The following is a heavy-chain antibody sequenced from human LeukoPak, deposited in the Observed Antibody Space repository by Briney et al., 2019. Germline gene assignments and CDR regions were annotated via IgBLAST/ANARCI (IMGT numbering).Heavy chain of an antibody. D-gene: IGHD3-3*01. J-gene: IGHJ4*02. CDR2: INHSGST. V-gene: IGHV4-34*01. CDR1: GGSFSGYY. Sequence: SETLSLTCAVYGGSFSGYYWSWIRQPPGKGLEWIGEINHSGSTNYNPSLKGRVTISVDTSKNQFSLKLSSVTAADTAVYYCARQGFLEWFIDYWGQGTLVTVSS. CDR3: ARQGFLEWFIDY.